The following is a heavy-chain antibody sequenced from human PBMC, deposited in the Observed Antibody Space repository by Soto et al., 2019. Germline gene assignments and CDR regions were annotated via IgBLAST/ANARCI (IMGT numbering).Heavy chain of an antibody. CDR1: GFTFRSYW. V-gene: IGHV3-7*01. CDR3: ARGGVTPYYYGMDA. D-gene: IGHD2-8*01. CDR2: MNQDGNDK. Sequence: GESLKISCAASGFTFRSYWMSWVRQAPGKGLEWVATMNQDGNDKYFVDSVKGRFTISRDNAKNSLYLQMNSLRAEDTAVYYCARGGVTPYYYGMDAWGQGTRVTVSS. J-gene: IGHJ6*02.